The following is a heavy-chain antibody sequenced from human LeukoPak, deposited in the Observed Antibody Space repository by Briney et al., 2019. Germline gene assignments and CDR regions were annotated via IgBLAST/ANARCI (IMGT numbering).Heavy chain of an antibody. Sequence: GGSPRLSCAASGFTVSSNYMNWVRQAPGKGLEWVSVIYSGGSTYYADSVKGRFTISRDNSKNTLYPQMNSLRAEDTAVYYCAGGRSITMVRGVDFDYWGQGTLVTVSS. J-gene: IGHJ4*02. D-gene: IGHD3-10*01. V-gene: IGHV3-66*01. CDR2: IYSGGST. CDR1: GFTVSSNY. CDR3: AGGRSITMVRGVDFDY.